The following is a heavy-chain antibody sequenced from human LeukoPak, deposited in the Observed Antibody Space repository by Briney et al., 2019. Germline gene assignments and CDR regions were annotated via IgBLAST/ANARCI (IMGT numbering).Heavy chain of an antibody. J-gene: IGHJ5*02. CDR3: ASYHGSGSYYNWFDP. CDR2: IYYSGST. D-gene: IGHD3-10*01. Sequence: TSETLSLTCTVSGGSISSSSYYWGWIRQPPGKGLEWIGSIYYSGSTYYNPSLKSRVTISVDTSKNQFSLKLSSVTAADTAVYYCASYHGSGSYYNWFDPWGQGTLVTVSS. V-gene: IGHV4-39*07. CDR1: GGSISSSSYY.